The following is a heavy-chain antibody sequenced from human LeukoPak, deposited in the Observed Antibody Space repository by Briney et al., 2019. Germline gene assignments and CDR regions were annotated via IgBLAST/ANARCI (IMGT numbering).Heavy chain of an antibody. Sequence: ASVKVSCKASGYTFTGYYMHWVRQAPGQGLEWMGWINPNSGGTNYAQKFQGRVTMTRDTSISTAYMELSRLRSDDTAVYYCARDRVLRYFDWLSRRDAFDIWGQGTMVTVSS. J-gene: IGHJ3*02. CDR1: GYTFTGYY. V-gene: IGHV1-2*02. D-gene: IGHD3-9*01. CDR3: ARDRVLRYFDWLSRRDAFDI. CDR2: INPNSGGT.